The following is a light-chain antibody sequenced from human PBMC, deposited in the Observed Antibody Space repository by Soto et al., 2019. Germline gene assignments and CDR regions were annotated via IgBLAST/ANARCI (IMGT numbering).Light chain of an antibody. Sequence: EIVMTQSPATLSVSPGEGATLSCRASQSLTSNLAWYQPKPGQAPRLLIYGASSRATGIPARFSGSGSGTEFTLTISSMQSEDFAVYYCQQYNNWPPLTFGGGTKVEIK. CDR1: QSLTSN. J-gene: IGKJ4*01. CDR2: GAS. CDR3: QQYNNWPPLT. V-gene: IGKV3-15*01.